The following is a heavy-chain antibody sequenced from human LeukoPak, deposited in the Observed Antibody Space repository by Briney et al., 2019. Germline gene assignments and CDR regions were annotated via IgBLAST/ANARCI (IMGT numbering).Heavy chain of an antibody. CDR2: IIPIFGTA. D-gene: IGHD6-13*01. J-gene: IGHJ6*03. CDR1: GGTFSSYA. Sequence: GSSVKVSCKASGGTFSSYAISWVRQAPGQGLEWMGRIIPIFGTANYAQKFQGRVTITTDESTSTAYMELSSLRSEDTAVYYCARGEVADDYYYYYYMDVWGKGTTVTVS. V-gene: IGHV1-69*05. CDR3: ARGEVADDYYYYYYMDV.